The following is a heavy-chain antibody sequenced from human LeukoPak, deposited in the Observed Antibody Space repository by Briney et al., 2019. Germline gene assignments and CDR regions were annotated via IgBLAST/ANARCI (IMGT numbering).Heavy chain of an antibody. Sequence: GASVTVSCKASGYTFTSYDINWVRQAPGQGLEWMGWMNPNRGNKDYAQEYQVRVTMTRNTSISTAYMELNILRSEDAAVYYCAVTPVDRYSYEFDYWGQGTLVTVSS. V-gene: IGHV1-8*01. CDR2: MNPNRGNK. J-gene: IGHJ4*02. D-gene: IGHD5-18*01. CDR3: AVTPVDRYSYEFDY. CDR1: GYTFTSYD.